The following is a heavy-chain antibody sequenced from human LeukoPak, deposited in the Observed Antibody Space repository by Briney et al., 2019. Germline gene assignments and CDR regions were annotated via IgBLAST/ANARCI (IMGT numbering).Heavy chain of an antibody. CDR3: ARVGPYYYDSSGYYYVVLFDY. Sequence: GASVSVSCKASVYTFTSYGISWVRQAPGQGLEWMGWISAYNGNTNYAQKLQGRVTMTTDTSTSTAYMELRSLRSDDTAVYYCARVGPYYYDSSGYYYVVLFDYWGQGTLVTVSS. J-gene: IGHJ4*02. D-gene: IGHD3-22*01. V-gene: IGHV1-18*01. CDR1: VYTFTSYG. CDR2: ISAYNGNT.